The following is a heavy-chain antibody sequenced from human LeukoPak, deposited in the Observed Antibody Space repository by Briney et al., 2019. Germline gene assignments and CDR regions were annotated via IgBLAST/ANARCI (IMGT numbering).Heavy chain of an antibody. D-gene: IGHD6-13*01. Sequence: SETLSLTCTVSGGSISSYYRSWIRQPPGKGLEWIGYIYYSGSTNYNPSLKSRVTISVDTSKNQFSLKLSSVTAADTAVYYCARDGTPRDWGQGTLVTVSS. CDR1: GGSISSYY. CDR2: IYYSGST. CDR3: ARDGTPRD. V-gene: IGHV4-59*01. J-gene: IGHJ4*02.